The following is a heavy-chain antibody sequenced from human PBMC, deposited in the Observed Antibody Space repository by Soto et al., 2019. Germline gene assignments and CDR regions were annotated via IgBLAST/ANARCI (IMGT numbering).Heavy chain of an antibody. CDR2: ISYDGSNK. CDR1: GFTFSSYA. J-gene: IGHJ4*02. V-gene: IGHV3-30-3*01. D-gene: IGHD5-18*01. Sequence: GGSLRLSCAASGFTFSSYAMHWVRQAPGKGLEWVAVISYDGSNKYYADSVKGRFTISRDNSKNTLYLQMNSLRAEDTAVYYCARDFSGYSYVVGYFDYWGQGTLVTVSS. CDR3: ARDFSGYSYVVGYFDY.